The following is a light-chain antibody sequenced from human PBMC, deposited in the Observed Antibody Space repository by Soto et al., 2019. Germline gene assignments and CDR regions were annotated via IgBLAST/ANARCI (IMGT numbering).Light chain of an antibody. CDR1: QSVRSNY. CDR3: QQYGGSPYT. CDR2: GAS. J-gene: IGKJ2*01. V-gene: IGKV3-20*01. Sequence: EIVLTQSPGTLSLSPGERATLACRASQSVRSNYFAWYQQKPGQAPRLLIYGASSRATGIPDRFSGTGSGTDFTLTISRLEPEDFAVYYCQQYGGSPYTFGQGTNLEIK.